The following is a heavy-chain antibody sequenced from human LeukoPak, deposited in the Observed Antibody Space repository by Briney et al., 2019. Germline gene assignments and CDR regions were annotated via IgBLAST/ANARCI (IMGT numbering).Heavy chain of an antibody. D-gene: IGHD6-6*01. Sequence: GASVKVSCKASGYTFTTYGISWERLAPGQGLEWMGWISAYNGNTNYAQQFQGRVTMTTDTSMSTAYMELRSLRSDDTAVYYCARDLIAVRPGWFDPWGQGSLVTVSS. CDR2: ISAYNGNT. V-gene: IGHV1-18*01. CDR1: GYTFTTYG. J-gene: IGHJ5*02. CDR3: ARDLIAVRPGWFDP.